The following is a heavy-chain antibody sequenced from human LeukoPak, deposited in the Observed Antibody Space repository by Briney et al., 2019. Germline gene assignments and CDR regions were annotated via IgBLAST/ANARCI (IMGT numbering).Heavy chain of an antibody. V-gene: IGHV3-11*03. CDR2: IRSSGFYT. CDR3: ARNRTPAERKGNRFDP. J-gene: IGHJ5*02. Sequence: SLSLSCPAPGFIFRDYSMSWIRQAPGKGLERVSYIRSSGFYTHYADSVKGRFTISRDNDKNSLYLQMNSLSAEHTDVYSCARNRTPAERKGNRFDPWGQGTLVTVSS. CDR1: GFIFRDYS. D-gene: IGHD1-1*01.